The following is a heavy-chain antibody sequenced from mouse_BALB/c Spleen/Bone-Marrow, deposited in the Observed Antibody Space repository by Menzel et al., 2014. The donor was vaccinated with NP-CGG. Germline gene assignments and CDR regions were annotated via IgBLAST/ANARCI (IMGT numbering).Heavy chain of an antibody. Sequence: VQLQQSGPELVRPGVSVKISCKGFGYTFTGYAIHWVKQSHAKTLEWIGVISSYSGNTNYNQKFKGRATRTVDKSSSTAYMELARLTSEDSAIYYCASTAGTQYDYFAYWGQGTTLTVSS. V-gene: IGHV1-67*01. CDR1: GYTFTGYA. D-gene: IGHD1-2*01. CDR2: ISSYSGNT. J-gene: IGHJ2*01. CDR3: ASTAGTQYDYFAY.